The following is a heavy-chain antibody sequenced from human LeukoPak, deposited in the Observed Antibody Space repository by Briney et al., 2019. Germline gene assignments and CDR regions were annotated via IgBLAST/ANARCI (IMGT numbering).Heavy chain of an antibody. D-gene: IGHD2-2*01. J-gene: IGHJ6*02. CDR1: GFTFSSYA. CDR3: AKDVAPAYCSSTSCSRSGGMDV. Sequence: SGGSLRLCCAASGFTFSSYAMSWVRQAPGKGLEWVSAIRGSGSSAYYADSVKGRFTISRDNSKNKLYLQMSSLRAEDTAVYFCAKDVAPAYCSSTSCSRSGGMDVWGQGTTVTVSS. V-gene: IGHV3-23*01. CDR2: IRGSGSSA.